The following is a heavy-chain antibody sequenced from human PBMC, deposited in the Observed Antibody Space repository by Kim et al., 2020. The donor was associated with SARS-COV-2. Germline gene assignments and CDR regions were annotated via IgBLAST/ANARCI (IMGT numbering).Heavy chain of an antibody. J-gene: IGHJ4*02. Sequence: GGSLRLSCVASGFALSNYWMTWVRQAPGKGLEWVANINEDGSETHYVDSVKGRFTISRDNAKNSLYLQMDSLRADDTALYYCARAGGFGRVWGRGTLVTVSS. CDR3: ARAGGFGRV. CDR1: GFALSNYW. CDR2: INEDGSET. D-gene: IGHD1-26*01. V-gene: IGHV3-7*03.